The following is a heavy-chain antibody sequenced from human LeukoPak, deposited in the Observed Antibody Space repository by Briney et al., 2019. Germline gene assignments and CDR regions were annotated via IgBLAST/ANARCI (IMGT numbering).Heavy chain of an antibody. Sequence: SETLSLTCTVSGGSISSSSYYWGWIRQPPGKGLEWIGSIYYSGSTYYNPSLKSRVTISVDTSKNQFSLKLSSVTAADTAVYYCARRTPFDYWGQGTLVTVSS. CDR2: IYYSGST. CDR3: ARRTPFDY. CDR1: GGSISSSSYY. V-gene: IGHV4-39*07. J-gene: IGHJ4*02. D-gene: IGHD2-15*01.